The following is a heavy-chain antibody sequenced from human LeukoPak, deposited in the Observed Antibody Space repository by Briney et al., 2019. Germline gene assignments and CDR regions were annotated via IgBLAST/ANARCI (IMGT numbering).Heavy chain of an antibody. CDR1: GFTFSSYA. CDR3: AKRQMATKTFDY. Sequence: PGGSLRLSCAASGFTFSSYAMSWVRQAPGKGLEWVSAISGSGGSAYYADSVKGRFTISRDNSKNTLYLQMNSLRAEDTAVYYCAKRQMATKTFDYWGQGTLVTVSS. CDR2: ISGSGGSA. J-gene: IGHJ4*02. D-gene: IGHD5-24*01. V-gene: IGHV3-23*01.